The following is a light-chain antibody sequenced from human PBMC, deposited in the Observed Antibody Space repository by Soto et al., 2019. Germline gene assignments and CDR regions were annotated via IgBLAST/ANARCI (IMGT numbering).Light chain of an antibody. J-gene: IGKJ1*01. V-gene: IGKV1-5*03. CDR3: QHYYAFPWT. CDR1: QSISHW. Sequence: DIQMTQSPSTLSASVGDRVTITCRASQSISHWLAWYQQKPGKAPTLLIFQASSLESGVPSRFSGSGSGTDFTLTISSLQPDDFATYYCQHYYAFPWTFGQGTTVEI. CDR2: QAS.